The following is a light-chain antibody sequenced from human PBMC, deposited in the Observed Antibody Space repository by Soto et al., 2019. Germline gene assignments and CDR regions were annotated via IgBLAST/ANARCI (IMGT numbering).Light chain of an antibody. V-gene: IGKV1-8*01. CDR3: QQYNNFPQT. Sequence: AIRMTQSPSSFSASTGDRVTITCRATQGISNYLAWYQQKPGKAPKLLIYRASVLESGVPSRFIGGGSGTNFSLTISYLQSEDFATYYCQQYNNFPQTFGQGTKLEIK. CDR1: QGISNY. J-gene: IGKJ2*01. CDR2: RAS.